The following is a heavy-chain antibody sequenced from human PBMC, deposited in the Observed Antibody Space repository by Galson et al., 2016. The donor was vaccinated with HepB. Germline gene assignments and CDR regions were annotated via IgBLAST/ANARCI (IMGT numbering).Heavy chain of an antibody. Sequence: LSLTCTVSGGSISSSSYYWAWIRQPPGKGLEWIGSIYYSGTTYYNPSLQSQVTISVDTSKNQFSLRLSFVTAAATAVYSCARQDRAVLVNFWGQGRMVTGSS. CDR1: GGSISSSSYY. V-gene: IGHV4-39*01. CDR2: IYYSGTT. J-gene: IGHJ3*01. D-gene: IGHD2-8*02. CDR3: ARQDRAVLVNF.